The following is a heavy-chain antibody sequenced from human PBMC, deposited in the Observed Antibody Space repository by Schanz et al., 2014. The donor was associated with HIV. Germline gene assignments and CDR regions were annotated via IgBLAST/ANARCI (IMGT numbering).Heavy chain of an antibody. CDR2: INTNGGGT. CDR1: GYSFTSNF. J-gene: IGHJ6*02. Sequence: QVRLAQSGAEVKRPGALVTVSCKASGYSFTSNFIHWVRQAPGQGLQWMGVINTNGGGTSDTLQGRVIITRDTSTRTVYMYLSNLRFEDSAVYYCAREKMDTGGLDVWGQGTTVTVSS. CDR3: AREKMDTGGLDV. V-gene: IGHV1-46*01.